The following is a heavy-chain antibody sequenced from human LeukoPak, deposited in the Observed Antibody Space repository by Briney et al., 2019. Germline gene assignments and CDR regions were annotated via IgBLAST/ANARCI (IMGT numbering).Heavy chain of an antibody. D-gene: IGHD2-15*01. CDR2: IHYSGTT. Sequence: SETLSLTCTVSGGSISSGGYYWSWIRQHPGEGLEWFGYIHYSGTTYYNPSLKSRLTISVDTSKNQFSLKLSSVTAPATAVYYCVGGWPYCSYGSCYGGGAWFAPGGLGPLVTVSS. J-gene: IGHJ5*02. CDR1: GGSISSGGYY. CDR3: VGGWPYCSYGSCYGGGAWFAP. V-gene: IGHV4-30-4*08.